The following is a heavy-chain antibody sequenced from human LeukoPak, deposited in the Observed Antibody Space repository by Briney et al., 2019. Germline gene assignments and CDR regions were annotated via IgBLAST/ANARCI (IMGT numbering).Heavy chain of an antibody. V-gene: IGHV4-4*07. D-gene: IGHD2-2*01. Sequence: SETLSLTCTVSGGSISSYYWSWIRQPAGKGLEWIGRIYTSGSTNYNPSLKSRVTMSVDTSKNQFSLKLSSVTAADTAVYYCARVVPAAIYIYYYYYYMDVWGKGTTVTVSS. J-gene: IGHJ6*03. CDR2: IYTSGST. CDR3: ARVVPAAIYIYYYYYYMDV. CDR1: GGSISSYY.